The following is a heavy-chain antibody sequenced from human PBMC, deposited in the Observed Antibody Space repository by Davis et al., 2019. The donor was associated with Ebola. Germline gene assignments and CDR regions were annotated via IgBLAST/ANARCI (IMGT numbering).Heavy chain of an antibody. CDR3: ARGWLRAGMDV. V-gene: IGHV6-1*01. J-gene: IGHJ6*04. CDR1: GDGVSLTTDG. D-gene: IGHD5-18*01. Sequence: HSQTLSLTCAISGDGVSLTTDGWNWIRQSPSRGLEWLGRTYYNSDWYNDYAVSVKSRITINPDTSKNQFSLQLNSVTPEDTALYYCARGWLRAGMDVWGEGTTVTVSS. CDR2: TYYNSDWYN.